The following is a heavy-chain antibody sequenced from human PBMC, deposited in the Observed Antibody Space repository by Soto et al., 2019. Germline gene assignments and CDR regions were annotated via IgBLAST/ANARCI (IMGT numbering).Heavy chain of an antibody. CDR3: ARDRGVGATLDY. Sequence: QVQLVESGGGVVQPGRSLRLSCAASGFTFSSYGMHWVRQAPGKGLEWVAVIWYDGRNKYYADSVKGRFTISRDNSKNTLYLQMNSLRAEDTAVYYCARDRGVGATLDYWGQGTLVTVSS. J-gene: IGHJ4*02. CDR1: GFTFSSYG. CDR2: IWYDGRNK. D-gene: IGHD1-26*01. V-gene: IGHV3-33*01.